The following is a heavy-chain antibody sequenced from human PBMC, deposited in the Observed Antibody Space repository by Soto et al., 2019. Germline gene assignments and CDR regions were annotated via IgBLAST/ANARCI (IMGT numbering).Heavy chain of an antibody. Sequence: ASVKVSCQASGYTFTSYGISWVRRAPGQGLESLGWISAYNGNTNYAQKLQGRVTMTTDTSTSTAYMELRSLRSDDTGVYYCARAYYDFWSGYWEWGQGTLVTVSS. CDR1: GYTFTSYG. J-gene: IGHJ4*02. V-gene: IGHV1-18*04. CDR3: ARAYYDFWSGYWE. CDR2: ISAYNGNT. D-gene: IGHD3-3*01.